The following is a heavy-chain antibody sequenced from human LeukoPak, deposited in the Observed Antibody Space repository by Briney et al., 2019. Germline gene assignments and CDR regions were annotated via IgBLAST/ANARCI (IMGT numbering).Heavy chain of an antibody. CDR3: AKDQVIVLPTSFDY. CDR1: GFTFSSYA. D-gene: IGHD2-8*01. CDR2: ISGSGGST. V-gene: IGHV3-23*01. Sequence: GGSLRLSCAASGFTFSSYAMSWVRQAPGQGLEWVSAISGSGGSTYYADSVKGRFTISRDNSKNTLYLQMNSLRGEDTAVYYGAKDQVIVLPTSFDYWGQGTLVTVSS. J-gene: IGHJ4*02.